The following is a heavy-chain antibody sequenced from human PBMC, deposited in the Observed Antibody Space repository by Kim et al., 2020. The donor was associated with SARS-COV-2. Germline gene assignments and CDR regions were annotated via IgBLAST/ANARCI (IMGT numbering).Heavy chain of an antibody. CDR2: MNPNSGNT. D-gene: IGHD3-9*01. V-gene: IGHV1-8*01. Sequence: ASVKVSCKASGYTFTSYDINWVRQATGQGLEWMGWMNPNSGNTGYAQKFQGRVTMTRNTSISTAYMELSSLRSEDTAVYYCARRTTTYYDILTGYRIGWFDPWGQGTLVTVSS. J-gene: IGHJ5*02. CDR1: GYTFTSYD. CDR3: ARRTTTYYDILTGYRIGWFDP.